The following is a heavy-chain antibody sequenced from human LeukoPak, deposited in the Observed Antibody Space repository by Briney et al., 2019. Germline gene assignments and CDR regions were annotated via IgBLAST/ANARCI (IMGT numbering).Heavy chain of an antibody. Sequence: GRSLRLSCAASGFTFSSYAMHWVRQAPGKGLEWVASVSPGGGTTYYADHVRGRFTISRDNSNNTLYVQMNSLRAEDTAVYYCARDSTYYDFWSGYYHFDYWGQGTLVTVSS. CDR1: GFTFSSYA. CDR2: VSPGGGTT. J-gene: IGHJ4*02. V-gene: IGHV3-23*01. CDR3: ARDSTYYDFWSGYYHFDY. D-gene: IGHD3-3*01.